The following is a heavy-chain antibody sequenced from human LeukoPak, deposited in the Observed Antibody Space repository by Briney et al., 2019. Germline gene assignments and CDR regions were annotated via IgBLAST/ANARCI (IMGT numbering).Heavy chain of an antibody. CDR3: AKVRQFTAATGTGLDY. CDR1: GFTFSYYG. J-gene: IGHJ4*02. Sequence: GGSLRLSCAASGFTFSYYGMHWVRQAPGKGLDWVAVIWHDGSLKYYADSVRGRFTISRDNSMNMVYLQMNSLRAEDTAVYYCAKVRQFTAATGTGLDYWGQGTLVTVSS. D-gene: IGHD6-13*01. V-gene: IGHV3-33*06. CDR2: IWHDGSLK.